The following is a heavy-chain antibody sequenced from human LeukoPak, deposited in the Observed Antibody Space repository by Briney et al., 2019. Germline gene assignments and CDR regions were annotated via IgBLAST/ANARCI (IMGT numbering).Heavy chain of an antibody. Sequence: GGSLRLSCAASGLTFSSYWMSWVRQAPGKGLEWVANVKQDGSEKYYVDSVKGRFIISRDNAKNSLYLQMNSLRAEDTAVYYCARIAAAGIDQWGQGTLVTVSS. CDR2: VKQDGSEK. J-gene: IGHJ4*02. CDR1: GLTFSSYW. V-gene: IGHV3-7*03. CDR3: ARIAAAGIDQ. D-gene: IGHD6-13*01.